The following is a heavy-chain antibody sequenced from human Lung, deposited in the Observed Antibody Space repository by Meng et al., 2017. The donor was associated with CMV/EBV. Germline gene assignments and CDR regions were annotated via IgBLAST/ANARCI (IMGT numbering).Heavy chain of an antibody. Sequence: SETXSLTCTVSGGSISSYYWSWIRQPPGKGLEWIGYIYYSGSTNYNPSLKSRVTISVDTSKNQFSLKLSSVTAADTAVYYCARNSPAAPHYYYYGMDVWGQGTTVTVSS. J-gene: IGHJ6*02. CDR2: IYYSGST. CDR3: ARNSPAAPHYYYYGMDV. CDR1: GGSISSYY. D-gene: IGHD2-2*01. V-gene: IGHV4-59*01.